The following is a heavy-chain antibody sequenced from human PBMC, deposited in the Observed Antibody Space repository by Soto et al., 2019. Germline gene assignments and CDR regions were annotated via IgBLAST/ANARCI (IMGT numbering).Heavy chain of an antibody. CDR3: SSIDGYDPEVRDY. CDR2: IYHSGST. Sequence: ASETLSLTCAVSGGSISSSNWWSWVRQPPGKGLEWIGEIYHSGSTNYNPSLKSRVTISVDKSKNQFSLKLNSVTAADTAMYYCSSIDGYDPEVRDYWGQGTLVTVSS. V-gene: IGHV4-4*02. D-gene: IGHD5-12*01. J-gene: IGHJ4*02. CDR1: GGSISSSNW.